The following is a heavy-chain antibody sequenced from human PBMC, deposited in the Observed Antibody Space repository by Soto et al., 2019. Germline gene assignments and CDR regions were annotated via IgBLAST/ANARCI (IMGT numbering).Heavy chain of an antibody. CDR1: GFTFSSYG. Sequence: QVQLVESGGGVVQPGRSLRLSCAASGFTFSSYGMHWVRQAPGKGLEWVAVISYDGSNKYYADSVKGRFTISRDNSKNTLYLQMNSLRAEDTAVYYCAKGASIQEGDYYYMDVWGKGTTVTVSS. V-gene: IGHV3-30*18. J-gene: IGHJ6*03. D-gene: IGHD3-3*01. CDR2: ISYDGSNK. CDR3: AKGASIQEGDYYYMDV.